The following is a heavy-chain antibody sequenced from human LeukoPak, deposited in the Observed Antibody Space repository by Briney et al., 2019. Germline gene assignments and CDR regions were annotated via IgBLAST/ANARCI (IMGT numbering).Heavy chain of an antibody. J-gene: IGHJ4*02. Sequence: ASVKVSCKASGYTFTGYYMLWVRQAPGHGLEWLGLINPNSGGTNYAQKFQGRVTMTRDTSISTAYMELSRLRSDDTAVYYCARKRIVTNYFDYWGQGTLVTVSS. V-gene: IGHV1-2*02. CDR1: GYTFTGYY. CDR3: ARKRIVTNYFDY. CDR2: INPNSGGT. D-gene: IGHD1-26*01.